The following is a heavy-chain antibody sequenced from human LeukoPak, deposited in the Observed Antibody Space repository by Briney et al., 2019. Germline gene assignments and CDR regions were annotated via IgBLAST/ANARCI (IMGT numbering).Heavy chain of an antibody. J-gene: IGHJ3*02. V-gene: IGHV3-21*01. Sequence: GGSLRLSCAASGFTFSSYSMNWVRQAPGKGLEWVSSISSSRSYIYYADSVKGRFTISRDNAKNSLYLQMNSLRAEDTAVYYCARAARGSPDAFDIWGQGTMVTVSS. D-gene: IGHD3-10*01. CDR1: GFTFSSYS. CDR2: ISSSRSYI. CDR3: ARAARGSPDAFDI.